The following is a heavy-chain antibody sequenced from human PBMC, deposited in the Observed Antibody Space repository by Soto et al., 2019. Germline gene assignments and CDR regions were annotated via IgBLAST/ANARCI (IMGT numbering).Heavy chain of an antibody. CDR1: GFRFSDYG. J-gene: IGHJ4*02. D-gene: IGHD4-17*01. Sequence: QVQLAESGGGVVQPGRSLRLSCIGSGFRFSDYGMHWVRQAPGKGLEWVTMMSFDGTYKYSADSVKSRFIISRDNSKNTLYLQMNSLRAEDTAVYYCAKDRRDGEYNSVYDFWGQGTLVTVSS. CDR3: AKDRRDGEYNSVYDF. V-gene: IGHV3-30*18. CDR2: MSFDGTYK.